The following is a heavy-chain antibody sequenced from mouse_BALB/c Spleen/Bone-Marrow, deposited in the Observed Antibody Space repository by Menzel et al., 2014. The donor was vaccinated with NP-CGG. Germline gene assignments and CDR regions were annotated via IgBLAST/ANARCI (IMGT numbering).Heavy chain of an antibody. V-gene: IGHV1-67*01. CDR3: ASLSPRAEFDY. Sequence: VQLQESGPEVVRPGVSVKISCKGSSYTFTDYPMHWVKQSHAKSLEWIGLINTYNGNTNYNQKFKGKATMTVDKSSSTAYMELARLTSDDPAIYYCASLSPRAEFDYWGQGTPLTVSS. CDR1: SYTFTDYP. D-gene: IGHD6-1*01. CDR2: INTYNGNT. J-gene: IGHJ2*01.